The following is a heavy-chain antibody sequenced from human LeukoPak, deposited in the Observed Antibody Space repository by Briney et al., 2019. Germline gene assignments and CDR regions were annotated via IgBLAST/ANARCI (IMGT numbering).Heavy chain of an antibody. J-gene: IGHJ3*02. CDR1: GFTFSSYA. CDR3: AKFDTVMVNHDAFDI. Sequence: LSGGSLRLSCAASGFTFSSYAMHWVRQAPGKGLEWVAVISYDGSNKYYADSVKGRFTISRDNSKNTVYLQMNSLRVEDTALYYCAKFDTVMVNHDAFDIWGLGTMVTVSS. D-gene: IGHD5-18*01. CDR2: ISYDGSNK. V-gene: IGHV3-30-3*01.